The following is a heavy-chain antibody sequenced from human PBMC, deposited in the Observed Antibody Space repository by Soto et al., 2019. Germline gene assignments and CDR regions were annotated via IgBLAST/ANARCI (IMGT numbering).Heavy chain of an antibody. J-gene: IGHJ5*02. Sequence: EVQLVESGGGLVQPGGSLRLSCAASGFTVSSNYMSWVRQAPGKGLEWVSVIYSGGSTYYADSVKGRFTISRDNSKNTLYLQMNSQRAEDTAVYYCARARGDDYGDEGWSDPWGQGTLVTVSS. CDR1: GFTVSSNY. CDR2: IYSGGST. D-gene: IGHD4-17*01. CDR3: ARARGDDYGDEGWSDP. V-gene: IGHV3-66*01.